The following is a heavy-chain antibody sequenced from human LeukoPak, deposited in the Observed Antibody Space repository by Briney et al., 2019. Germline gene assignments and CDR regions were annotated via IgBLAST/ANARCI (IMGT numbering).Heavy chain of an antibody. CDR2: IKQDGSEK. CDR1: GFTFSSYW. Sequence: GGSLRLPCAASGFTFSSYWMSWVRQAPGKGLEWVANIKQDGSEKYYVDSVKGRFTISRDNAKNSLYLQMNSLRAEDTAVYYCARGADYDFWSGYLFHYYYYYGMDVWGQGTTVTVSS. CDR3: ARGADYDFWSGYLFHYYYYYGMDV. V-gene: IGHV3-7*01. J-gene: IGHJ6*02. D-gene: IGHD3-3*01.